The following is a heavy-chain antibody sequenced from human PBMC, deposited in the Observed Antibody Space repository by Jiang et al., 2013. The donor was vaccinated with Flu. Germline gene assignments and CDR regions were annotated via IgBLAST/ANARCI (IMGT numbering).Heavy chain of an antibody. J-gene: IGHJ6*02. D-gene: IGHD2-8*02. CDR3: TRSLCSGGVCYRGADYYTMDV. CDR1: GYTFTTYA. V-gene: IGHV7-4-1*02. CDR2: INTNTGNP. Sequence: KASGYTFTTYAMNWVRQAPGQGLEWMGWINTNTGNPTYXRDFTGRFVFSLDPSVSTAYLQISSLKAEDTAVYYCTRSLCSGGVCYRGADYYTMDVWGQGTTVTVSS.